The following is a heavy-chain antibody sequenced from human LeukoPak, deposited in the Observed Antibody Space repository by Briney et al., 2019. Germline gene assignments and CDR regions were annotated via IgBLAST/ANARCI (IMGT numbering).Heavy chain of an antibody. D-gene: IGHD2-21*02. Sequence: GESLQISCKDSGYTFTNYWIGWVRQMPGKGLEWMGLIYLGDSDTRYSPSFQGQVTISADKSISTAYLQWSSLKASDTAMYYCASLRGAYCGGDCYSGAWEDWGQGTLVTVSS. CDR2: IYLGDSDT. V-gene: IGHV5-51*01. CDR1: GYTFTNYW. J-gene: IGHJ4*02. CDR3: ASLRGAYCGGDCYSGAWED.